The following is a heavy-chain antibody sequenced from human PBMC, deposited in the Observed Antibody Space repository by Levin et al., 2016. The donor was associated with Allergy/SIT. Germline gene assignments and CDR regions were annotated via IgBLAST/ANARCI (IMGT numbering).Heavy chain of an antibody. J-gene: IGHJ4*02. Sequence: WIRQPPGKGLEWVSAISGSGGSTYYADSVKGRFTISRDNSKDTLYLQMNSLRAEDTAVYYCAKEVNYVLDYWGQGTLVTVSS. CDR2: ISGSGGST. D-gene: IGHD3-16*01. V-gene: IGHV3-23*01. CDR3: AKEVNYVLDY.